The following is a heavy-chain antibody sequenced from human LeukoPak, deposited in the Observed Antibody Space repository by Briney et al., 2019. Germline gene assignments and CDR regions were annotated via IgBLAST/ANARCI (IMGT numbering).Heavy chain of an antibody. Sequence: GGSLRLSCAASGFTLSSYEMNWVRQAPGKGLEWISYISASGSTTYYAASVEGRFTISRNYAKTSPNLQISMRRAEETAVYYVSRMGYRNWGDALAIWRQG. J-gene: IGHJ3*02. D-gene: IGHD3-16*01. V-gene: IGHV3-48*03. CDR3: SRMGYRNWGDALAI. CDR2: ISASGSTT. CDR1: GFTLSSYE.